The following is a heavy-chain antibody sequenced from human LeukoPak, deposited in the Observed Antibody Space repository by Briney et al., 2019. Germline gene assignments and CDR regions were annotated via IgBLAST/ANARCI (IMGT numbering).Heavy chain of an antibody. V-gene: IGHV3-23*01. J-gene: IGHJ4*02. CDR1: GFTFSSYG. Sequence: DPGGSLRLSCAASGFTFSSYGMSWVRQAPGKGLEWVSAISGSGGGTYYADSVKGRFTISRDNSKNTLYLQMNSLRAEDTAVYYCATISGSYYWFDYWGQGTLVTVSS. CDR2: ISGSGGGT. CDR3: ATISGSYYWFDY. D-gene: IGHD1-26*01.